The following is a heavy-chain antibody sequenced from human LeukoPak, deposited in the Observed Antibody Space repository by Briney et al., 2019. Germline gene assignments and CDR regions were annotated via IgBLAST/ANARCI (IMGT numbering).Heavy chain of an antibody. CDR3: ARVGLVAAAGTSYYYYYGMDV. V-gene: IGHV3-53*01. Sequence: GGSLRLSCAASGFTLSSNYMSWVRQAPGKGLGWVSVIYSGGSTYYSDSVKGRFTISRNNSKNTLYLQMNSLRAEDTAVYYCARVGLVAAAGTSYYYYYGMDVWGQGTTVTVSS. D-gene: IGHD6-13*01. J-gene: IGHJ6*02. CDR2: IYSGGST. CDR1: GFTLSSNY.